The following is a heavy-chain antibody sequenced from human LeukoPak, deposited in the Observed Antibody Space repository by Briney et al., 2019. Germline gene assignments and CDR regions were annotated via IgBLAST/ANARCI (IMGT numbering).Heavy chain of an antibody. V-gene: IGHV2-5*01. CDR3: ALGSTVITSWDY. CDR1: GFSLSTNGVG. D-gene: IGHD4-23*01. J-gene: IGHJ4*02. CDR2: IYWNDDK. Sequence: SGPTLVNPTQTLTLTCTFSGFSLSTNGVGVGWIRQPPGKALEWLALIYWNDDKRYRPSLKSRLPITKDTSKNQVVLTMTKMDPVDTATYYCALGSTVITSWDYWGQGTLVTVSS.